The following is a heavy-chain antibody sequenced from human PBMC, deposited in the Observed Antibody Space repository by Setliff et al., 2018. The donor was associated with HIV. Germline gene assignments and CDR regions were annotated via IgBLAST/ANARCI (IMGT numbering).Heavy chain of an antibody. V-gene: IGHV1-69*10. CDR1: GGTFSIYA. Sequence: ASVKVSCKASGGTFSIYAISWVRRAPGQGLEWMGGIIPILGIANYAQKFQGRVTITADESTSTAYMELSSLRSEDTAVYYCARVGATPIDAFDIWGQGTMVTVSS. J-gene: IGHJ3*02. CDR2: IIPILGIA. CDR3: ARVGATPIDAFDI. D-gene: IGHD1-26*01.